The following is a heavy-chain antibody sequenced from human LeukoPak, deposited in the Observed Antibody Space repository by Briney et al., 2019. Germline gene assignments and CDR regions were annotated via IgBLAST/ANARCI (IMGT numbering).Heavy chain of an antibody. CDR2: ISAYNGNT. J-gene: IGHJ4*02. Sequence: ASVKVSCKASGYSLTSYGISWVRPAPGEGLEWMGWISAYNGNTNYAQKLQGRVTMTTDTSTSTAYMELRSLRSDDTAVYYCARVSQHRFDYWGQGTLVTVSS. V-gene: IGHV1-18*01. CDR3: ARVSQHRFDY. D-gene: IGHD5/OR15-5a*01. CDR1: GYSLTSYG.